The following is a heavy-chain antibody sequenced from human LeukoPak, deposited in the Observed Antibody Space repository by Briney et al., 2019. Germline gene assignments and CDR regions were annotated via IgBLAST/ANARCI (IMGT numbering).Heavy chain of an antibody. CDR1: GFTFSSYW. Sequence: GGSLRLSCAASGFTFSSYWMHWVRQAPGKGLVWVSRSNGDGSVTTYADSVKGRFTISRDNAKNTLYLQMSSLRAEDTAVYYCARGGGYSYGRHDYWGQGTLVTVSS. CDR2: SNGDGSVT. V-gene: IGHV3-74*01. J-gene: IGHJ4*02. CDR3: ARGGGYSYGRHDY. D-gene: IGHD5-18*01.